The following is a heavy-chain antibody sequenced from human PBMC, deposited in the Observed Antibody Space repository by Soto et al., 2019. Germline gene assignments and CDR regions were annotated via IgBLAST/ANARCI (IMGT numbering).Heavy chain of an antibody. CDR3: AADMHYDSSGYYPDAFDI. V-gene: IGHV1-58*02. J-gene: IGHJ3*02. CDR1: GFTFTSSA. CDR2: IVVGSGNT. Sequence: SVKVSCKASGFTFTSSAMQWVRQARGQRLEWIGWIVVGSGNTNYAQKFQERVTITRDMSTSTAYMELSSLRSEDTAVYYCAADMHYDSSGYYPDAFDIWGQGTMVTVSS. D-gene: IGHD3-22*01.